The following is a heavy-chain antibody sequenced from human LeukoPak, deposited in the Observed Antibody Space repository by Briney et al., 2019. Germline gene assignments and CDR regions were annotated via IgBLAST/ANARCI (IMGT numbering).Heavy chain of an antibody. CDR1: GYTFTDYY. CDR2: INPNSGGT. J-gene: IGHJ6*03. V-gene: IGHV1-2*02. CDR3: ARNGGYCSGGSCASLVYYYMDV. D-gene: IGHD2-15*01. Sequence: ASVKVSCKASGYTFTDYYMHWVRQAPGQGLEWMGWINPNSGGTNYAQKFQGRVTMTRDTSISTAYMELSRLRSDDTAVYYCARNGGYCSGGSCASLVYYYMDVWGKGTTVTVSS.